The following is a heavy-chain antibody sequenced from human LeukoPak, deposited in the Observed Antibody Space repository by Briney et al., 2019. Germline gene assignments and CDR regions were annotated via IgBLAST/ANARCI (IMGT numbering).Heavy chain of an antibody. D-gene: IGHD6-19*01. V-gene: IGHV3-64*01. Sequence: GGSLRLSCAASGFTFSSYAMHWVRQAPGKGLEYVSAISSNGGSTYYANSVKGRFTISRDNSKNTLYLQMGSLRAEDMAVYYCARGRYSSGWFLVHPVDYWGQGTLVTVSS. CDR3: ARGRYSSGWFLVHPVDY. CDR2: ISSNGGST. CDR1: GFTFSSYA. J-gene: IGHJ4*02.